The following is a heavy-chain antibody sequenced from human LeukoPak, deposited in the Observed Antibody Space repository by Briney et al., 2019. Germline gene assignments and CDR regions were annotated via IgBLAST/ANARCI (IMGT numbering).Heavy chain of an antibody. CDR1: GDSISSGNSY. J-gene: IGHJ6*03. V-gene: IGHV4-39*07. Sequence: SETLSLTCTVSGDSISSGNSYWGWIRQPPGKGLEWIGEINHSGSTNYNPSLKSRVTISVDTSKNQFSLKLSSVTAADTAVYYCARDSRITTVVTFYYYYYMDVWGKGTTVTVSS. D-gene: IGHD4-23*01. CDR3: ARDSRITTVVTFYYYYYMDV. CDR2: INHSGST.